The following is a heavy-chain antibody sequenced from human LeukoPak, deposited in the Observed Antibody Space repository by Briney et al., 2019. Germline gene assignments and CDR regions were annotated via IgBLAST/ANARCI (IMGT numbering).Heavy chain of an antibody. Sequence: ASVKVSCKPSGYTFTSFGISWVRQAPGQGREGMGWIGAYNGDTNYAQKFQGRVTMTTDTSTSTAYMDLRSLRSDDTAVYYCTRDHCSGDNCPSFDYWGQGTLVTVSS. D-gene: IGHD2-15*01. V-gene: IGHV1-18*04. CDR2: IGAYNGDT. CDR1: GYTFTSFG. J-gene: IGHJ4*02. CDR3: TRDHCSGDNCPSFDY.